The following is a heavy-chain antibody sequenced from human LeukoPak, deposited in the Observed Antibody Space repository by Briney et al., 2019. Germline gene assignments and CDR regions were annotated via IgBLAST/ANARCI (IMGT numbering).Heavy chain of an antibody. Sequence: GGSLRLSCAASGFTFSSYWMSWVRQVPGKGLEWVANIKQDGSEKYYVDSVKGRFTISRDNAKNSLYLQMNSLRAEDTAVYYCARRGRYSSSWVYYYYYYMDVWGKGTTVTVSS. CDR1: GFTFSSYW. CDR2: IKQDGSEK. CDR3: ARRGRYSSSWVYYYYYYMDV. D-gene: IGHD6-13*01. J-gene: IGHJ6*03. V-gene: IGHV3-7*01.